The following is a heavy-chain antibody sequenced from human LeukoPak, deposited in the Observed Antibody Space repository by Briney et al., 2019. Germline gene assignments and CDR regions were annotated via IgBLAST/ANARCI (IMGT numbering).Heavy chain of an antibody. D-gene: IGHD6-19*01. J-gene: IGHJ4*02. Sequence: GGSLRLSCAASGFTFSSYSMNWVRQAPGKGLEWVSSISSSSSYIYYADSVKGRFTISRDNAKNPLYLQMNSLRAEDTAVYYCARLAVAGPFDYWGQGTLVTVSS. CDR2: ISSSSSYI. CDR3: ARLAVAGPFDY. CDR1: GFTFSSYS. V-gene: IGHV3-21*01.